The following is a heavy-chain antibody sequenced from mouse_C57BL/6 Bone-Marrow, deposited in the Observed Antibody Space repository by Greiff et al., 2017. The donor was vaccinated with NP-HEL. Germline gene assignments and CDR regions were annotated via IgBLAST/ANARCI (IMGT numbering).Heavy chain of an antibody. J-gene: IGHJ3*01. V-gene: IGHV14-4*01. Sequence: EVKLQQSGAELVRPGASVKLSCTASGFNIKDDYMHWVKQRPEQGLEWIGWIDPENGDTEYASKFQGKATITADTSSNTAYLQLSSLTSEDTAVYYCTCYYGSSYVAWFAYWGQGTLVTVSA. D-gene: IGHD1-1*01. CDR1: GFNIKDDY. CDR2: IDPENGDT. CDR3: TCYYGSSYVAWFAY.